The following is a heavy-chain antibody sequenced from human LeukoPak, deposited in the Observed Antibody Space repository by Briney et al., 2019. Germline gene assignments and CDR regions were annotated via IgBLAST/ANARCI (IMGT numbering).Heavy chain of an antibody. CDR3: ARCGYSYYYLLADYDYYMDV. CDR2: ISSSSSYI. J-gene: IGHJ6*03. CDR1: GFTFSRHN. V-gene: IGHV3-21*01. Sequence: GGSLRLSCAASGFTFSRHNMNWVRQAPGKGLEWVSSISSSSSYIYYADSVKGRFTISRDNARNSLYLQMNSLRAEDTAVYYCARCGYSYYYLLADYDYYMDVWGKGTTVTVSS. D-gene: IGHD5-18*01.